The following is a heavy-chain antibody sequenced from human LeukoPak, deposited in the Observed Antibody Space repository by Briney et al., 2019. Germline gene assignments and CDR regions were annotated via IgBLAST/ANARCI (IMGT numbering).Heavy chain of an antibody. Sequence: PSETLSLTCAVYGGSFSGYYWSWIRQPPGKGLEWIGEINHSGSTNYNPSLKSRVTISVDTSKNQFSLKLSSVTAADTAVYYCARGGLPSPAYYFDYWGQGTLVTVSS. J-gene: IGHJ4*02. D-gene: IGHD2-15*01. CDR2: INHSGST. CDR3: ARGGLPSPAYYFDY. CDR1: GGSFSGYY. V-gene: IGHV4-34*01.